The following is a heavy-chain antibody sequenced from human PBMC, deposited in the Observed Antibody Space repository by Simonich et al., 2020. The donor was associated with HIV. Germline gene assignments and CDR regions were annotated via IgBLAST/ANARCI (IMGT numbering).Heavy chain of an antibody. Sequence: QVQLQQWGAGLLKPSETLSLTCAVYGGSFSGYYWSWIRQPPVKGLEWIGEINHRGSTNYNPSRKSRVTISVDTSKNQFSLKLSSVTAADTAVYYCARGFYQRLYYFDYWGQGTLVTVSS. V-gene: IGHV4-34*01. CDR2: INHRGST. CDR1: GGSFSGYY. D-gene: IGHD2-2*01. CDR3: ARGFYQRLYYFDY. J-gene: IGHJ4*02.